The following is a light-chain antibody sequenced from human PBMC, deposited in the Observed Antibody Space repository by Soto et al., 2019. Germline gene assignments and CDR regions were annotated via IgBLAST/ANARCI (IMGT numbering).Light chain of an antibody. Sequence: LTQPASVSGSPGQSITISCTGTSSGIGDYNYVSWYQQHPGKAPKLMIYEVSNRPSGISNRFSGSKSGNTASLTISGLQADDEADYYCSSYTSTSSYVFGTGTKVTVL. CDR3: SSYTSTSSYV. J-gene: IGLJ1*01. CDR2: EVS. CDR1: SSGIGDYNY. V-gene: IGLV2-14*01.